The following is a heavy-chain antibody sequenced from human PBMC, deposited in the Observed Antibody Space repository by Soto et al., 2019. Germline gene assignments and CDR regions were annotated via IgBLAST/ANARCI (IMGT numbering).Heavy chain of an antibody. CDR2: IYYSGST. Sequence: SETLSLTCTVSGGSISSGDYYWSWIRQPPGKGLEWIGYIYYSGSTYYNPSLKSRVTISVDTSKNQFSLKLSSVTAADTAVYYCARDRHDSSGYQRGGFDYWGQGTLVTVSS. V-gene: IGHV4-30-4*01. D-gene: IGHD3-22*01. CDR3: ARDRHDSSGYQRGGFDY. CDR1: GGSISSGDYY. J-gene: IGHJ4*02.